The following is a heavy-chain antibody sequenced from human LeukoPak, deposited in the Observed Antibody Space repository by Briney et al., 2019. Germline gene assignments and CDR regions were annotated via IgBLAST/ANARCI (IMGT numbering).Heavy chain of an antibody. D-gene: IGHD3-3*01. CDR1: GFTFSDYY. CDR3: ARPLKGVANIYYYYYMDV. CDR2: ISSSGSTI. J-gene: IGHJ6*03. V-gene: IGHV3-11*04. Sequence: KAGGSLRLSCAASGFTFSDYYMSWIRQAPGKGLEWVSYISSSGSTIYYADSVKGRFTISRDNAKNSLYLQMNSLGAEDTAVYYCARPLKGVANIYYYYYMDVWGKGTTVTVSS.